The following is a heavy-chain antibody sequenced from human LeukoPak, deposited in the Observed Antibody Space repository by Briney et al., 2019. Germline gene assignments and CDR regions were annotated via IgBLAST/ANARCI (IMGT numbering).Heavy chain of an antibody. CDR3: AKVGEVEPGAYNYFDY. CDR2: ISSSSSTI. D-gene: IGHD2-21*01. J-gene: IGHJ4*02. Sequence: GGSLRLSCAASGFTFSSYSMNWVRQAPGKGLEWVSYISSSSSTIYYADSVKGRFTISRDNSKNTLYLQMNSLRAEDTAVYYCAKVGEVEPGAYNYFDYWGQGTLVTVSS. CDR1: GFTFSSYS. V-gene: IGHV3-48*01.